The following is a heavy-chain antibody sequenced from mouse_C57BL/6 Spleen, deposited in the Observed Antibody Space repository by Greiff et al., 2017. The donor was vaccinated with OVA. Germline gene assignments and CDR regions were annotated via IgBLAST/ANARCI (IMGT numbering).Heavy chain of an antibody. V-gene: IGHV3-6*01. CDR1: GYSITSGYY. CDR3: AREGIYYGNFAY. J-gene: IGHJ3*01. D-gene: IGHD2-1*01. Sequence: EVQLQQSGPGLVKPSQSLSLTCSVTGYSITSGYYWNWIRQFPGNKLEWMGYISYDGSNNYNPSLKNRISITRDTSKNQFFLKLNSVTTEDTATYYCAREGIYYGNFAYWGQGTLVTVSA. CDR2: ISYDGSN.